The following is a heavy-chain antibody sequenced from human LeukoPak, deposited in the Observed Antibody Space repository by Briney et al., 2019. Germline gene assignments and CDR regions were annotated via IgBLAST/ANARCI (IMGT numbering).Heavy chain of an antibody. CDR3: ARERSSQGYFDF. J-gene: IGHJ4*02. CDR1: GYRFTSYW. Sequence: GESLKISCKGSGYRFTSYWIGWVRQMPGKGLEWMGIIYPDDSDTRYSPSFQGQVTISADKSISTAYPQWSSLKASDTAMYYCARERSSQGYFDFWGQGTLVTVSS. D-gene: IGHD6-6*01. V-gene: IGHV5-51*01. CDR2: IYPDDSDT.